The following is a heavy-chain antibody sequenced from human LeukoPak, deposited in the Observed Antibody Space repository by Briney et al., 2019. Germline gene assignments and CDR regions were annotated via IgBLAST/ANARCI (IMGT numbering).Heavy chain of an antibody. J-gene: IGHJ4*02. CDR2: ISGSGGNT. CDR3: ARVMGTFGVVIRPLDY. D-gene: IGHD3-3*01. V-gene: IGHV3-23*01. CDR1: GFTFSSHG. Sequence: TGGSLRLSCAASGFTFSSHGMSWVRQAPGKGLEWVSVISGSGGNTYYADSVKGRFTISRDNSKNTLYLQMNSLRAEDTAVYYCARVMGTFGVVIRPLDYWGQGTLVTVSP.